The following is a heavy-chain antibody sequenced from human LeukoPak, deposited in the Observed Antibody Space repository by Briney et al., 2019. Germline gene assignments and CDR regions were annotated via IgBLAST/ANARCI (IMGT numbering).Heavy chain of an antibody. D-gene: IGHD6-19*01. CDR2: ISAYNGNT. Sequence: ASVKVSCKASGYTFTSSYMHWVRRAPGQGRERMGWISAYNGNTNYAQKLQGRVTMTTDTSTSTAYMELRSLRFDDTAVYYCARASGGWYHYYYYYMDVWGKGTTVTVSS. CDR1: GYTFTSSY. CDR3: ARASGGWYHYYYYYMDV. J-gene: IGHJ6*03. V-gene: IGHV1-18*04.